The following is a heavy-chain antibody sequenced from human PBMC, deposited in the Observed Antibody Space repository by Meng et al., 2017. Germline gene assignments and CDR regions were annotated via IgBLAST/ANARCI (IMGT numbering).Heavy chain of an antibody. CDR3: ARDDYSNYLPFDY. J-gene: IGHJ4*02. CDR1: GGTFSSYA. V-gene: IGHV1-69*01. Sequence: QVQLGQSGAGGKTPGSSVKVSWKASGGTFSSYAISWARQAPGQGLEWMGGIIPIFGTANYAQKFQGRVTITADESTSTAYMELSSLRSEDTAVYYCARDDYSNYLPFDYWGQGTLVTVSS. D-gene: IGHD4-11*01. CDR2: IIPIFGTA.